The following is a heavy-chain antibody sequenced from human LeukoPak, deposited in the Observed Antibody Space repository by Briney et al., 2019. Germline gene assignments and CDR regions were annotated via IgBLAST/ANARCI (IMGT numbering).Heavy chain of an antibody. Sequence: SETLSLTCTVSGGSISSYYWNWIRQPPGKGLEWIGYIFYSGSTYYNPSLKSRVTISVDTSKNQFSLKLSSVTAADTAVYYCARESVVPAVNYYYGMDVWGQGTTVTVSS. CDR3: ARESVVPAVNYYYGMDV. CDR2: IFYSGST. J-gene: IGHJ6*02. V-gene: IGHV4-59*12. CDR1: GGSISSYY. D-gene: IGHD2-2*01.